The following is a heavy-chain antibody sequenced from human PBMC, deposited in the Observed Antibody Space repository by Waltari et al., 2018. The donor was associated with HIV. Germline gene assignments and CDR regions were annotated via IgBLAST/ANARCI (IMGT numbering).Heavy chain of an antibody. CDR3: AGRKSIIVVAGGNDYFEI. V-gene: IGHV3-9*01. CDR2: IRGIGGQI. CDR1: GFNFDDYD. D-gene: IGHD3-22*01. J-gene: IGHJ3*02. Sequence: EVQLVEFGGGVVQPGMSLRLSCVGTGFNFDDYDMYWVRQVPGKGLEWVAGIRGIGGQIAYADSVKARFTMSRDNAKKSLFLEMNSLRREDTAFYQCAGRKSIIVVAGGNDYFEIWGQGTKVTVSS.